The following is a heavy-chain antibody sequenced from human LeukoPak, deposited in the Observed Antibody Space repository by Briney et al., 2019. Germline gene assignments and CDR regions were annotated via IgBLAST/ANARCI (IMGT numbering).Heavy chain of an antibody. CDR1: GFTFSSYW. CDR3: ARDNTAGWADNWFDP. CDR2: IKQDGSEK. Sequence: GGSLRLSCAASGFTFSSYWMSWVRQAPGKGLEWVANIKQDGSEKYYVDSVKGRFTISRDNAKNSLYLQMNSLRAEDTAVYYCARDNTAGWADNWFDPWGQGTLVTVSS. V-gene: IGHV3-7*01. D-gene: IGHD3-16*01. J-gene: IGHJ5*02.